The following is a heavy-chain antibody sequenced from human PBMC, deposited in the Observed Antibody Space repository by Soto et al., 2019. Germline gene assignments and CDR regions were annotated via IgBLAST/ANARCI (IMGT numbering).Heavy chain of an antibody. CDR3: ARYCSGGSCYFDY. Sequence: GGSLRLSCAASGFTFSDYYMSWIRQAPGKGLEWVSYISSSGSTIYYADSVKGRFTISRDNAKNSLYLQMNSLRAEDTAVYYWARYCSGGSCYFDYWGQGTLVTVSS. CDR2: ISSSGSTI. J-gene: IGHJ4*02. V-gene: IGHV3-11*01. CDR1: GFTFSDYY. D-gene: IGHD2-15*01.